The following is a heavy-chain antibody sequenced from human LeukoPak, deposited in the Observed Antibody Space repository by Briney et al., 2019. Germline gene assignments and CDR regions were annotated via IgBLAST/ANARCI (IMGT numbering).Heavy chain of an antibody. V-gene: IGHV1-2*02. CDR3: VRDGAFDI. J-gene: IGHJ3*02. CDR1: GYTFTGYY. CDR2: INPNSGDT. Sequence: VSVKVSCKASGYTFTGYYMHWVRQAPGQGLEWMGWINPNSGDTKYARKFQGRVTMTRDTSISITYMELSRLKSDDTAVYYCVRDGAFDIWGQGTMVTVSS.